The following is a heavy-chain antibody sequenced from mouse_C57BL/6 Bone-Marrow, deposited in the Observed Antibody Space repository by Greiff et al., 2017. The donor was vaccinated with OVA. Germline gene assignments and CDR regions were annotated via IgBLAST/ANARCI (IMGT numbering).Heavy chain of an antibody. J-gene: IGHJ3*01. V-gene: IGHV1-54*01. CDR1: GYAFTNYL. D-gene: IGHD2-3*01. CDR2: INPGSGGT. Sequence: QVQLQQSGAELVRPGTSVKVSCKASGYAFTNYLIEWVKQRPGQGLEWIGVINPGSGGTNYNEKFTGQATLTAANSSSTAYMQLSSLTSEDSAVYFCARGGYYLAWFAYWGQGTLVTVSA. CDR3: ARGGYYLAWFAY.